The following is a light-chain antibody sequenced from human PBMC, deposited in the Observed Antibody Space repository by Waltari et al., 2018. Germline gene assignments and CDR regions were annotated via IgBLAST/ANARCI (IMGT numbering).Light chain of an antibody. CDR2: QNS. CDR3: QAWDSSTAWV. J-gene: IGLJ1*01. Sequence: SYELTQPPSVSVSPGQTATITCSGDKWGDKYACWYQQKPGQSPVLVIYQNSKRPSGIPERFSGSNSGNTATLTISGAQAMDEADYSCQAWDSSTAWVFGTGTKVTVL. V-gene: IGLV3-1*01. CDR1: KWGDKY.